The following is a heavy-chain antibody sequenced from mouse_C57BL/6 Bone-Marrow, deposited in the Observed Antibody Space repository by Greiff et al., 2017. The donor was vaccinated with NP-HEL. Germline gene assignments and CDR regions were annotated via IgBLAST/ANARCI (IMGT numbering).Heavy chain of an antibody. CDR3: ARRVEYYHYAMDY. CDR2: TYWDDDN. D-gene: IGHD1-1*01. CDR1: GFSLSTSGMG. Sequence: QVTLKVSGPGILQSSQTLSLTCSSSGFSLSTSGMGVSWLRQPSGKGLEWLVHTYWDDDNCYNPFLKSRLTISKDTSRNQVFRKITSVDTADTATYCGARRVEYYHYAMDYWGQGTSVTVSS. J-gene: IGHJ4*01. V-gene: IGHV8-12*01.